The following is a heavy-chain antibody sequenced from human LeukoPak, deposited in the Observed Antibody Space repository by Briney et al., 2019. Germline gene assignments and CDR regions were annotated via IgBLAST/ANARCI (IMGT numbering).Heavy chain of an antibody. CDR3: TRRVATTGIYAFDI. V-gene: IGHV4-59*01. CDR1: GGSISTYY. D-gene: IGHD1-1*01. Sequence: SETLSLTCTMSGGSISGGSISTYYWTWIRQPPGKGLEWIGYIYYSGSTNYNPSLKSRVTISLDTSKNQFSLKLYSVTAADTAVYYCTRRVATTGIYAFDIWGQGTMVTVSS. J-gene: IGHJ3*02. CDR2: IYYSGST.